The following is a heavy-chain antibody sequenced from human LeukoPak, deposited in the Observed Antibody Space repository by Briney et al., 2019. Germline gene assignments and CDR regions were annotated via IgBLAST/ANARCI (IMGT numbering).Heavy chain of an antibody. V-gene: IGHV1-24*01. J-gene: IGHJ5*02. D-gene: IGHD3-10*01. Sequence: GASVKVSCKVSGYTLTELSMHWVRQAPGKGLEWMGGFDPEDGETIYAQKFQGRVTMTEDTSTDTAYMELSSLRSEDTAVYYCATSYYGSGSSNWFDLWGQGTLVTVSS. CDR2: FDPEDGET. CDR3: ATSYYGSGSSNWFDL. CDR1: GYTLTELS.